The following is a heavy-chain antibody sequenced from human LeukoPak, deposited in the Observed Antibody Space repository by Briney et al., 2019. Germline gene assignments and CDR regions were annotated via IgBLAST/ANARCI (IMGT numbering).Heavy chain of an antibody. CDR3: AREPPGY. Sequence: KSSETLSLTCTVSGGSINYYYWSWIRQPPGKGLEYIGYIYSSGSTNYNPSLKSRVTMSVDTSKNQFSLKPSSVTAADTAVYYCAREPPGYWGQGILVTVSS. V-gene: IGHV4-59*01. CDR2: IYSSGST. J-gene: IGHJ4*02. CDR1: GGSINYYY.